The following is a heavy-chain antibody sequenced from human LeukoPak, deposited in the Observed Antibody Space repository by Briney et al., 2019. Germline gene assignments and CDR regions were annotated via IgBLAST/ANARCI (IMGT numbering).Heavy chain of an antibody. CDR3: ARGSVVTLRGSGWFDP. Sequence: ASVKVSCKASGYTFTSYAIHWVRQAPGQRLEWMGGINAGNGNTKYSQEFQGRVTITRDTSARTVYMELSSLRSEDMAVYYCARGSVVTLRGSGWFDPWGQGTLVTVSS. J-gene: IGHJ5*02. D-gene: IGHD4-23*01. CDR2: INAGNGNT. CDR1: GYTFTSYA. V-gene: IGHV1-3*03.